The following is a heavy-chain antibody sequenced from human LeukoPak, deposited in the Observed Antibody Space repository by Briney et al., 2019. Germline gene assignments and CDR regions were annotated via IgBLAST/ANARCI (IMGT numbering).Heavy chain of an antibody. CDR1: GFTFSDYY. D-gene: IGHD3-22*01. CDR3: ARTATYYYDSSGYSAGLTRHFDY. CDR2: ISYDVSNK. Sequence: GGSLRLSCAASGFTFSDYYMNWIRQAPGKGLEWVAVISYDVSNKYYADSVKGRFTISRDNSKNTLYLQMNSLRAEDTAVYYCARTATYYYDSSGYSAGLTRHFDYWGQGTLVTVSS. V-gene: IGHV3-30*03. J-gene: IGHJ4*02.